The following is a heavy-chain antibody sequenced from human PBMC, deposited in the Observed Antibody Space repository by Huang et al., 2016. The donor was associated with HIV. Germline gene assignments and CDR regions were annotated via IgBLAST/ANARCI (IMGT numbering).Heavy chain of an antibody. CDR1: EYPFTHG. CDR3: AISGTYSGDFDI. V-gene: IGHV7-4-1*02. J-gene: IGHJ3*02. CDR2: INTNTGKP. Sequence: QVQLVQSGSELKEPGASVKVSCKASEYPFTHGFNWVRQAPGQGLEWMGWINTNTGKPTYAHGITRRFGFSFDTSGDTAYLHITTLSADDTAGYYCAISGTYSGDFDIWGQGTLVSVS. D-gene: IGHD1-26*01.